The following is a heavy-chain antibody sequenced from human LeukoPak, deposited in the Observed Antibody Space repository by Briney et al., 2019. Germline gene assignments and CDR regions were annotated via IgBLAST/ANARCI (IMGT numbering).Heavy chain of an antibody. D-gene: IGHD3-9*01. V-gene: IGHV1-2*02. Sequence: GASVKVSCKASGYTFTGYYVHWVRQAPGQGLEWMGWINPNSGGTNYAQKFQGRVTMTRDTSISTAYMELSRLRSDDTAVYYCARVRAQPLRYFDWSLGYWGQGTLVTVSS. CDR1: GYTFTGYY. J-gene: IGHJ4*02. CDR2: INPNSGGT. CDR3: ARVRAQPLRYFDWSLGY.